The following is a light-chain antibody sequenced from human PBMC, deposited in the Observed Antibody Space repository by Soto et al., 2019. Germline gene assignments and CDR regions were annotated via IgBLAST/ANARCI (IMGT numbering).Light chain of an antibody. V-gene: IGKV3-15*01. CDR3: QQYDVWPLT. CDR2: GAS. Sequence: EIVMTQSPATLSVSPGERATLSCRASQTFRNNLAWYQQKPGQAPRLLFYGASTRAADIPARFSGSGSGTEFTLTISSLQSEDFAVYCCQQYDVWPLTFGGGTKVEI. CDR1: QTFRNN. J-gene: IGKJ4*01.